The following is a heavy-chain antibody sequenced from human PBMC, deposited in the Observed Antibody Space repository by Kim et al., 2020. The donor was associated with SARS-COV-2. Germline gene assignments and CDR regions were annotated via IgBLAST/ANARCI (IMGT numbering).Heavy chain of an antibody. CDR3: ARGYSSSWFSYYYYGMDV. CDR1: GFTFSSYW. CDR2: INSDGSST. D-gene: IGHD6-13*01. V-gene: IGHV3-74*01. J-gene: IGHJ6*02. Sequence: GGSLRLSCAASGFTFSSYWMHWVRQAPGKGLVWVSRINSDGSSTSYADSVKGRFTISRDNAKNTLYLQMNSLRAEDTAVYYCARGYSSSWFSYYYYGMDVWGQGTTVTVSS.